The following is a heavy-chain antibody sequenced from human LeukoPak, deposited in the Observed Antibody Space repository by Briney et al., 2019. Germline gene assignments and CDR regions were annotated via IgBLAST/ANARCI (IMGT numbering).Heavy chain of an antibody. D-gene: IGHD1-26*01. J-gene: IGHJ4*02. CDR3: ARDTEWEKNPDYFDY. V-gene: IGHV1-69*13. CDR2: FIPIFGTA. CDR1: GDTFSTYD. Sequence: SVKVSCKASGDTFSTYDIGWVRQAPGHGLEWMGGFIPIFGTAKYAQKFQDRVTITADESTSTAYMELSSLRSDDTAVYYCARDTEWEKNPDYFDYWGQGTLVTVSS.